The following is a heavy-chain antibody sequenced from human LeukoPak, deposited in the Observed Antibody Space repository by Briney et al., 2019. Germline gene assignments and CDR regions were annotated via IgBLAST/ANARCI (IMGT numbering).Heavy chain of an antibody. CDR1: GFTFSSYG. CDR2: IWYDGSNK. V-gene: IGHV3-33*01. CDR3: ARDRYYYDSSGTPDY. Sequence: GSLRLSCAASGFTFSSYGMHWVRQAPGKGLEWVAVIWYDGSNKYYADSVKGRFTISRDNSKNTLYLQMNSLRAEDTAVYYCARDRYYYDSSGTPDYWGQGTLVTVSS. D-gene: IGHD3-22*01. J-gene: IGHJ4*02.